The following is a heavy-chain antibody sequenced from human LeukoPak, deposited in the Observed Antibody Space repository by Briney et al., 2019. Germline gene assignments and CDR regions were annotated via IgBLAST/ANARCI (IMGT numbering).Heavy chain of an antibody. V-gene: IGHV3-23*01. CDR1: GFTFSSYA. Sequence: PGGSLRLSCAASGFTFSSYAMSWVRQAPGKGQEWVSAISGSGGSTYYADSVNGRFTISRDNSKNTLYLHMNSLRAEDTAVYYCAKDKGYGGPDGLLDYWGQGTLVTVSS. CDR3: AKDKGYGGPDGLLDY. D-gene: IGHD4-23*01. J-gene: IGHJ4*02. CDR2: ISGSGGST.